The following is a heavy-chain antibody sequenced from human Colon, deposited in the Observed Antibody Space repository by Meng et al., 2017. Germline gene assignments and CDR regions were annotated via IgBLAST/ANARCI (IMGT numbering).Heavy chain of an antibody. Sequence: GESLKISCAASGFSLSDYWMNWVRQVPGKGLEWVSRISGDGGSVSYADSVRRRFTISGDISKNTLYLQMNDLRADDTAVYYCASLSPPVTEKWIDPWGQGTLVTVSS. J-gene: IGHJ5*02. CDR1: GFSLSDYW. CDR2: ISGDGGSV. V-gene: IGHV3-74*01. D-gene: IGHD4-17*01. CDR3: ASLSPPVTEKWIDP.